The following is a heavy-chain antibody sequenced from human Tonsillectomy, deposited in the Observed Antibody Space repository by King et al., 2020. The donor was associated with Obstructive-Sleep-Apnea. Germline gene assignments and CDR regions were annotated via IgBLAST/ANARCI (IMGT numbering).Heavy chain of an antibody. CDR3: ARDRTYFYDNKGGGIGY. J-gene: IGHJ4*02. CDR1: GGSISSSSYY. V-gene: IGHV4-39*07. Sequence: QLQESGPGLVKPSETLSLTCTVSGGSISSSSYYWGWIRQPPGKGLEWIGSIYYSGSTYYNLSLRSRVTISVDTSTNQFSLKLSSVTAADTSGYYCARDRTYFYDNKGGGIGYWGQGTQVTVSS. D-gene: IGHD3-22*01. CDR2: IYYSGST.